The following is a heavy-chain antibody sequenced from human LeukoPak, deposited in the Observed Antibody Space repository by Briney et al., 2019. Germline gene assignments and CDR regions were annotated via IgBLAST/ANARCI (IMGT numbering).Heavy chain of an antibody. Sequence: GGSLRLSCAASGFTFSSNAMSWVRQAPGKGLEWVSGISGSGGATYYADSVKGRFTISRDISKNTLYLQMNSLRAEDTAVYYRARFSSTWYFGNWGQGTLVTVSS. CDR1: GFTFSSNA. CDR2: ISGSGGAT. J-gene: IGHJ4*02. CDR3: ARFSSTWYFGN. V-gene: IGHV3-23*01. D-gene: IGHD2-2*01.